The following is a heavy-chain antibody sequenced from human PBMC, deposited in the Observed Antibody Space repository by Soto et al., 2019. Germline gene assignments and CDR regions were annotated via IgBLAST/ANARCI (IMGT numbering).Heavy chain of an antibody. CDR3: ARERPYYDSSGYYYRRGNWFDP. CDR1: GYTFTSYA. J-gene: IGHJ5*02. CDR2: INAGNGNT. V-gene: IGHV1-3*01. Sequence: ASVKVSCKASGYTFTSYAMHWVRQAPGQRLEWMGWINAGNGNTKYSQKFQGRVTITRDTSASTAYMELSGLRSEDTAVYYCARERPYYDSSGYYYRRGNWFDPWGQGTLVTVSS. D-gene: IGHD3-22*01.